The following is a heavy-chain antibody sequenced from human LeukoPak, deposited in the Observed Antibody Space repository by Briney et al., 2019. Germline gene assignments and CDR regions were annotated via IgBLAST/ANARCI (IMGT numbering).Heavy chain of an antibody. CDR2: ISGSGGST. J-gene: IGHJ4*02. CDR3: ANAPYYDFWSGHPFEF. CDR1: GFTFSSYA. Sequence: GSLRLSCAASGFTFSSYAMSWVRQAPGKGLEWVSAISGSGGSTYYADSVKGRFTIFSDKSTNTVYLQMNSLRAEDTAVYFCANAPYYDFWSGHPFEFWGQGTLVTVSS. D-gene: IGHD3-3*01. V-gene: IGHV3-23*01.